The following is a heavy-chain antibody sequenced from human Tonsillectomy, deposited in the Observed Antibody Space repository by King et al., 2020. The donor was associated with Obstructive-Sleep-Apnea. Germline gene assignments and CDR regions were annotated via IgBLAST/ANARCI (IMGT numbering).Heavy chain of an antibody. J-gene: IGHJ4*02. CDR1: GFIFSTYA. Sequence: VQLVESGGGVVKPGRSLRLSCAASGFIFSTYAMYWVRQAPGKGLEGVAVISYDGSNNYYADSVKGRFTISRDNSKNTLYVQMNSLRAEDTAVYYCASEDSGDTASFWGQGTLVTVS. CDR3: ASEDSGDTASF. CDR2: ISYDGSNN. V-gene: IGHV3-30-3*01. D-gene: IGHD5-18*01.